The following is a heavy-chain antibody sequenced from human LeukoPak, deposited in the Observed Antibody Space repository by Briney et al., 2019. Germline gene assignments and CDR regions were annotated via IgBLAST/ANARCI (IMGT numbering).Heavy chain of an antibody. CDR3: ARDPIPKYIAARPAWSDP. J-gene: IGHJ5*02. CDR1: GYTFTGYY. CDR2: INPNSGGT. Sequence: ASVKVSCKASGYTFTGYYMHWVRQAPGQGLEWMGWINPNSGGTNYAQKFQGRVTMTRDTSISTAYMELSRLRSDDTAVYYCARDPIPKYIAARPAWSDPWGQGTLVTVSS. V-gene: IGHV1-2*02. D-gene: IGHD6-6*01.